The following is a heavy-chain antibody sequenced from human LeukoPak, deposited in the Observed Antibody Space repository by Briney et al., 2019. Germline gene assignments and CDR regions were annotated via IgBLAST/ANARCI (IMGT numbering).Heavy chain of an antibody. V-gene: IGHV3-43*01. D-gene: IGHD6-19*01. CDR2: INRNGGAI. CDR3: TKEHSSGWPTIDC. CDR1: GFTFAEYS. Sequence: GGSLRLSCAASGFTFAEYSMHWVRQAPGKGLEWVSVINRNGGAIQYADSVKGRFIISRDNSKNSLYLQMNSLRTEDSALYYCTKEHSSGWPTIDCWGQGTLVTVSS. J-gene: IGHJ4*02.